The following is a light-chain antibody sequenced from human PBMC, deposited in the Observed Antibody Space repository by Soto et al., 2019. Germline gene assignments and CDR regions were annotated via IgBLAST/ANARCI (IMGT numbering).Light chain of an antibody. Sequence: QSVLTQPPSASETPGQRVTISCSGSSSNIGTNTVNWYQLLPGTAPKLLIYNNNQRPSGVSDRFSGSKSGTSASLAISGLQSEDEADYYCAAWDDSLKGFVFGTGTKVT. CDR2: NNN. CDR1: SSNIGTNT. J-gene: IGLJ1*01. V-gene: IGLV1-44*01. CDR3: AAWDDSLKGFV.